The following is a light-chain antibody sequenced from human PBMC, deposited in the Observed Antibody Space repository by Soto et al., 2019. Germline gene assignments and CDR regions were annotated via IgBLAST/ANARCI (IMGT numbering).Light chain of an antibody. CDR3: QQYNWPPEWT. Sequence: EIVMTQSPATLSVSPGERATLSCRASQSILNNLAWYQQKPGQAPRLLMYGAFTRATGIPARFSGSVSGTEFTLTISSLQSEDSAVHYCQQYNWPPEWTFGQWAKVEIK. J-gene: IGKJ1*01. CDR2: GAF. V-gene: IGKV3-15*01. CDR1: QSILNN.